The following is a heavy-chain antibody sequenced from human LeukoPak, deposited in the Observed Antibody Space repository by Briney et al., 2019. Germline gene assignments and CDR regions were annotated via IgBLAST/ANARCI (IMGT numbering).Heavy chain of an antibody. CDR3: AKVSAVPPRLFDY. V-gene: IGHV3-48*01. J-gene: IGHJ4*02. CDR2: ISSSSSTI. Sequence: PGGSLRLSCAASGFTFSSYSMNWVRQAPGKGLEWVSYISSSSSTIYYADSVKGRFTISRDNAKNTLYLQMNSLRAEDTAVYYCAKVSAVPPRLFDYWGQGTLVTVSS. CDR1: GFTFSSYS. D-gene: IGHD1-26*01.